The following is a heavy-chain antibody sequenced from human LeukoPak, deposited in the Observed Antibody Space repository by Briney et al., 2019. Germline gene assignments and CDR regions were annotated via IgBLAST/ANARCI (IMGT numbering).Heavy chain of an antibody. V-gene: IGHV3-7*01. D-gene: IGHD6-13*01. CDR2: IKQDGSEK. J-gene: IGHJ6*03. CDR3: ARDPARSWYPYYYMDV. CDR1: GFTFSSYW. Sequence: GGSLRLSCAASGFTFSSYWMSWVRQAPGKGLEWVANIKQDGSEKYYVDSVKGRFTISRDNAKNSLYLQMNSLRAEDTAVYYCARDPARSWYPYYYMDVWGKGTTVTVSS.